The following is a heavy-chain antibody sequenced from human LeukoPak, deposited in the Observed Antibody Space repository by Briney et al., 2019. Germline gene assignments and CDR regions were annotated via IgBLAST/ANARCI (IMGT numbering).Heavy chain of an antibody. CDR1: GFTFSSYA. CDR3: ARAQLATNPYYYDSSGYPLVDY. Sequence: GGSLRLSCAASGFTFSSYAMHWVRQAPGKGLEWVAVISYDGSNKYYADSVKGRFTISRDNSKNTLYLQMNSLRAEDTAVYYCARAQLATNPYYYDSSGYPLVDYWGQGTLVTVSS. V-gene: IGHV3-30-3*01. CDR2: ISYDGSNK. D-gene: IGHD3-22*01. J-gene: IGHJ4*02.